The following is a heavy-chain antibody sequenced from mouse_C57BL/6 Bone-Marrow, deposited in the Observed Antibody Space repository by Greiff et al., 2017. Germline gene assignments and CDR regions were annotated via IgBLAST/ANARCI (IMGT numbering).Heavy chain of an antibody. D-gene: IGHD2-4*01. CDR3: ARKGIYYDYDGFDY. Sequence: QVQLQQPGAELVKPGASVKMSCKASGYTFTSYWITWVKQRPGQGLEWIGDIYPGSGSTNYNEKFKSKATLTVDTSSSTAYMQLSSLTSEDSAVYYCARKGIYYDYDGFDYWGQGTTLTVSS. J-gene: IGHJ2*01. CDR2: IYPGSGST. V-gene: IGHV1-55*01. CDR1: GYTFTSYW.